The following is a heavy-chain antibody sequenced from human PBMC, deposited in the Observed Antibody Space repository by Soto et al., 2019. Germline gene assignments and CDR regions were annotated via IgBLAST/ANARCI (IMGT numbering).Heavy chain of an antibody. D-gene: IGHD5-18*01. CDR3: ARMESFGSLNWFDP. J-gene: IGHJ5*02. CDR2: MNPGSGDT. Sequence: ASVKVSCKASGYTFTNNDVSWVRQATGQGLEWMGWMNPGSGDTGYAQKFQGRVTMTRDISIATAYMELNSLTSEDTAIYYCARMESFGSLNWFDPWGQRTLVTAYS. CDR1: GYTFTNND. V-gene: IGHV1-8*02.